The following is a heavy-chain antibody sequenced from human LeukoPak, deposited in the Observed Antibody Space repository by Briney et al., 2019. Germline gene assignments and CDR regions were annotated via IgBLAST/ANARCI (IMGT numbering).Heavy chain of an antibody. V-gene: IGHV4-4*02. CDR2: ISLTGLT. Sequence: PSGTLSLTCGVSGGSISNTNWWSWVRQPPGQGLEWIGEISLTGLTHYNPSLESRVTVSLGKSKNQPSLNLTSVTAADTAVYYCSRENGAFSPFGYWGQGILVTV. D-gene: IGHD2-8*01. CDR3: SRENGAFSPFGY. J-gene: IGHJ4*02. CDR1: GGSISNTNW.